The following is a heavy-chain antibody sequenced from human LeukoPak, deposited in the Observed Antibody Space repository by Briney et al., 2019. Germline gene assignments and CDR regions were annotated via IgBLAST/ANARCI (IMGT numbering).Heavy chain of an antibody. CDR3: AKQGRQIPFGGVVAIAPFDI. CDR2: ICHGGNT. V-gene: IGHV4-39*01. J-gene: IGHJ3*02. Sequence: PSETLSLTCTVSGDSITISAVYWAWVRQARGGVLGWFGNICHGGNTHYNPSLQIRVRISVDRSKNQVSLNLSSVTDAATALYYCAKQGRQIPFGGVVAIAPFDIWGEGTMVTVSS. CDR1: GDSITISAVY. D-gene: IGHD3-16*02.